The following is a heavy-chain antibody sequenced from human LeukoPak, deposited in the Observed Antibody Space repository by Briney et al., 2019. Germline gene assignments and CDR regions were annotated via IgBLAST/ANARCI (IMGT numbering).Heavy chain of an antibody. CDR3: PRLKDVFDI. J-gene: IGHJ3*02. Sequence: GESLKISCKASGYSITSYCISWVRHMSAKDVDWMGIIDPGDSDPKYSPSFQGQVTFSADKSISTAYLQWSSLKASYTAMYYCPRLKDVFDIWGQGTMVTVSS. CDR2: IDPGDSDP. V-gene: IGHV5-51*01. CDR1: GYSITSYC.